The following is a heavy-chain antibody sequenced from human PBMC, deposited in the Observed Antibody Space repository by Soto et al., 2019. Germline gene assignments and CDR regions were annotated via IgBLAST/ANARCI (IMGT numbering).Heavy chain of an antibody. Sequence: SDTRSLTCTVSGGSISSYYWSWIRQPPGKGLEGIGYIYYSGSTNYNPSLKSRVTISVDTSKNQFSLKLSSVTAADTAVYYCARGGWRQIDYWGQGTLVTVSS. CDR3: ARGGWRQIDY. CDR1: GGSISSYY. V-gene: IGHV4-59*08. J-gene: IGHJ4*02. D-gene: IGHD3-3*01. CDR2: IYYSGST.